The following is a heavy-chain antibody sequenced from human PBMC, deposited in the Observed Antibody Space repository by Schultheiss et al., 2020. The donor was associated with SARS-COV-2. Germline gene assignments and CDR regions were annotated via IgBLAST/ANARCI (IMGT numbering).Heavy chain of an antibody. V-gene: IGHV3-23*01. CDR3: AKNVDTAIVTFYYFDY. CDR1: GFTFSSYA. J-gene: IGHJ4*02. Sequence: GGSLRLSCAASGFTFSSYAMSWVRQAPGKGLEWVSAISGSGGSTYYADSVKGRFTISRDNSKNTLYLQMNSLRAEDTAVYYCAKNVDTAIVTFYYFDYWGQGTLVTVSS. D-gene: IGHD5-18*01. CDR2: ISGSGGST.